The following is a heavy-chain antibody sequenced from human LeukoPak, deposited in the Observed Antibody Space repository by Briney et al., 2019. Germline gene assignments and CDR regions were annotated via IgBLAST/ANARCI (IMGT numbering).Heavy chain of an antibody. CDR3: ARFRKRAVLLWLGESDLFDY. V-gene: IGHV4-39*01. D-gene: IGHD3-10*01. CDR2: IYYSGST. CDR1: GGSISSSSYY. J-gene: IGHJ4*02. Sequence: SETLSLTCTVSGGSISSSSYYWGWIRQPPGKGLEWIGSIYYSGSTYYNPSLKSRVTISVDTSKNQFSLKLSSVTAADTAVYYCARFRKRAVLLWLGESDLFDYWGQGTLVTVSS.